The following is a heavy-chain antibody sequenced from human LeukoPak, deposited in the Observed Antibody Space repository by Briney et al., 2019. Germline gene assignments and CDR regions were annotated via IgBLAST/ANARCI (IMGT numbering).Heavy chain of an antibody. CDR1: GFTFSSYG. CDR2: IWYDGSNK. V-gene: IGHV3-33*01. D-gene: IGHD2/OR15-2a*01. Sequence: PGGSLRLSCAASGFTFSSYGMHWVRQAPGKGLEWVAVIWYDGSNKYYADSVKGRFTISRDNSKNTLYLQMNSLRAEDTAVYYCARAFGSSIIDYWGQGTLVTVSS. CDR3: ARAFGSSIIDY. J-gene: IGHJ4*02.